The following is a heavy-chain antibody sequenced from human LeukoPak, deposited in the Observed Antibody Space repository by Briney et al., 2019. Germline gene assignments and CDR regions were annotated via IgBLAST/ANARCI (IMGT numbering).Heavy chain of an antibody. CDR2: ISASSGTI. Sequence: GGSLRLSCAASGFTFSSYAMNWVRQSPGKGLEWVSAISASSGTIYYADSVRGRFTISRDNSKNTLYLQMNSLRAEDTAVYYCAKAPDYIVFSTFDPWGQGTLVTVSS. J-gene: IGHJ5*02. D-gene: IGHD4-11*01. CDR3: AKAPDYIVFSTFDP. CDR1: GFTFSSYA. V-gene: IGHV3-23*01.